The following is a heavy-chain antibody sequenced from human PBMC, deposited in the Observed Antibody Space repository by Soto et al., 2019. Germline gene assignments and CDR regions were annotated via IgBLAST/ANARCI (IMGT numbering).Heavy chain of an antibody. V-gene: IGHV3-30*18. CDR3: VKDRLAVIYCFDK. Sequence: VQLVESGGGVVQPGRSLRLSCAASGFIFNNYGMHWVRQAPGKGLEWVSFISSDGSETYYGDSAKGRFTISRDNSKKILFLETPSVRFVDTGVYYCVKDRLAVIYCFDKWGQGTLVTVSS. J-gene: IGHJ4*02. D-gene: IGHD3-9*01. CDR2: ISSDGSET. CDR1: GFIFNNYG.